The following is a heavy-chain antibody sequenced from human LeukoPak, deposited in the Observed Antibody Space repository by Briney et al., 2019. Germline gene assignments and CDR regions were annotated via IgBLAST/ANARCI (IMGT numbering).Heavy chain of an antibody. CDR3: ATLRILNDAFDI. CDR2: INHSGST. J-gene: IGHJ3*02. V-gene: IGHV4-34*01. CDR1: GGSFSGYY. D-gene: IGHD2-8*01. Sequence: SETLSLTCAVYGGSFSGYYWSWIRQPPGKGLEWIGEINHSGSTNYNPSLKSRVTISVDTSKNQFSLKLSSVTAADTAVYYCATLRILNDAFDIWGQGTMVTVSS.